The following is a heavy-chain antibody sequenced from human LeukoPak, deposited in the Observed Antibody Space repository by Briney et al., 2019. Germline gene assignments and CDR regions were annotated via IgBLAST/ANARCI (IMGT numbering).Heavy chain of an antibody. Sequence: PGGSLRLSCAASGFTFSSYWMSWVRQAPGQGPEWVANIKQDGSEKYYVDSVKGRFAISRDNAKNSLYLQMNSLRAEDTAVYYCARYGNGAWLAHYSFDIWGQGTMVTVSS. D-gene: IGHD6-19*01. CDR2: IKQDGSEK. CDR3: ARYGNGAWLAHYSFDI. V-gene: IGHV3-7*01. CDR1: GFTFSSYW. J-gene: IGHJ3*02.